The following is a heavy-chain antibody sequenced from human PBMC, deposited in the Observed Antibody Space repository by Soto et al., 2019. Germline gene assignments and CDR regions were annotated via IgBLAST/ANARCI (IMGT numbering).Heavy chain of an antibody. Sequence: QVQLVQSGAEVKKPGASVKVSCKASGFIFTGYGISWVRQAPGQGPEWMGWISAHNGNTKYVQKFQDRLTMTTDSSTSVAYMELRSLRSDDTAVYYCARPSTDYGDYGLSLLYWGQGTLVTVSS. D-gene: IGHD4-17*01. CDR3: ARPSTDYGDYGLSLLY. V-gene: IGHV1-18*01. CDR1: GFIFTGYG. CDR2: ISAHNGNT. J-gene: IGHJ4*02.